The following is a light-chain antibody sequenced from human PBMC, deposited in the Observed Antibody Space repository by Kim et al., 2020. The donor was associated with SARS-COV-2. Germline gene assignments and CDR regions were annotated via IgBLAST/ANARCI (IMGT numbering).Light chain of an antibody. CDR2: TTS. J-gene: IGKJ4*01. CDR3: QQYNTYSLT. CDR1: QSVSDW. V-gene: IGKV1-5*03. Sequence: SASVGDRVTITCRASQSVSDWLAWYQQKPGKPPKLLISTTSTLESGVPSRFSGSGSGTEFTLTISSLQPDDFATYYCQQYNTYSLTFGGGTKVDIK.